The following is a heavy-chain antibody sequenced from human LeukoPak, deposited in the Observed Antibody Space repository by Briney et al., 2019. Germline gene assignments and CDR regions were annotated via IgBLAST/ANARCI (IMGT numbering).Heavy chain of an antibody. CDR2: IYYSGST. V-gene: IGHV4-59*01. Sequence: SETLSLTCTVSGGSINSYYWSWIRQPPGKGLEWIGYIYYSGSTNYNPSLKSRVTISVDTSKNQFSLKLSSVTAADTAVYYCARARGGSSWGFDYWGQGTLVTVSS. D-gene: IGHD6-13*01. CDR3: ARARGGSSWGFDY. J-gene: IGHJ4*02. CDR1: GGSINSYY.